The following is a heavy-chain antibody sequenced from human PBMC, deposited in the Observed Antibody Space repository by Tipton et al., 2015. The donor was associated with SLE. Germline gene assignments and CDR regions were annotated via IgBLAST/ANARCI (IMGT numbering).Heavy chain of an antibody. D-gene: IGHD3-10*01. J-gene: IGHJ4*02. CDR1: GGSFSGYY. V-gene: IGHV4-34*01. Sequence: TLSLTCAVYGGSFSGYYWSWIRQPPGKGLEWIGEINHSGSTNYNPSLKSRVTISVDTSKNQFSLKLSSVTAADTAVYYCAREGENGSGSFDYWGQGTLVTVSS. CDR2: INHSGST. CDR3: AREGENGSGSFDY.